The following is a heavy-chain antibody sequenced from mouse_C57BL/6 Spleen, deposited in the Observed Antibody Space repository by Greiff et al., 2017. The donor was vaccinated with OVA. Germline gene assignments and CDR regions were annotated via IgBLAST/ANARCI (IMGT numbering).Heavy chain of an antibody. J-gene: IGHJ4*01. V-gene: IGHV1-78*01. CDR3: ASDYCGSSEMDY. Sequence: QVQLQQSDAELVKPGASVKISCKVSGYTFTDHTIHWMKQRPEQGLEWIGYIYPRDGSTKYNEKFKGKATLTADKSSSTAYMQLNSLTSEDSAVYVYASDYCGSSEMDYWGQGTSVTVSS. D-gene: IGHD1-1*01. CDR2: IYPRDGST. CDR1: GYTFTDHT.